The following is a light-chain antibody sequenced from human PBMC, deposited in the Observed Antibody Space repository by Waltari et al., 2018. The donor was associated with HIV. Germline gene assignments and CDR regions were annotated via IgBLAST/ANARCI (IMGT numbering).Light chain of an antibody. V-gene: IGKV4-1*01. CDR2: WAS. CDR1: QFFLYRSNNMNY. Sequence: DIVMTQSPFFLAVSLGGRATNHRMYSQFFLYRSNNMNYLSWYQQKPGQPPKLLFYWASTREPGVPDRFSASGSESDFSLTISSLQAEDVAVYYCQQYYSTPWTFGQGTKVEIK. CDR3: QQYYSTPWT. J-gene: IGKJ1*01.